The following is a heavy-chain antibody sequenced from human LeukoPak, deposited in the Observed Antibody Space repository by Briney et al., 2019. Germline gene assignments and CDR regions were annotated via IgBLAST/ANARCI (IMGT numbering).Heavy chain of an antibody. CDR2: INHSGST. V-gene: IGHV4-34*01. CDR1: GGSFSGYY. J-gene: IGHJ4*02. CDR3: ARGPYDFWSGYPYYFDY. D-gene: IGHD3-3*01. Sequence: PSETLSLTCAVYGGSFSGYYWSWIRQPPGKGLEWIGEINHSGSTNYNPSLKSLVTISVDTSKNQFSLKLSSVTAADTAVYYCARGPYDFWSGYPYYFDYWGQGTLVTVSS.